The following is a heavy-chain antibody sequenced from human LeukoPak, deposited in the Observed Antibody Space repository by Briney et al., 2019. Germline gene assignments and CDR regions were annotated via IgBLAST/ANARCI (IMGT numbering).Heavy chain of an antibody. J-gene: IGHJ4*02. CDR1: GYTFTSYG. CDR3: ARGRYYYDSSGYYHGDYFDY. Sequence: ASVKVSCKASGYTFTSYGISWVRQAPGQGLEWMGWISAYNGNTNYAQKLQGRVTMTTDTSTSTAYMELRSLRSDDTAVYYCARGRYYYDSSGYYHGDYFDYWGQGTLVTVSS. CDR2: ISAYNGNT. D-gene: IGHD3-22*01. V-gene: IGHV1-18*01.